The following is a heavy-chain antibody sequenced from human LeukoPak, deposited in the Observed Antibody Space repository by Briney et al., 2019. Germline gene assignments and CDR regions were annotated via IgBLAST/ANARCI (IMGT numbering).Heavy chain of an antibody. CDR3: ARRLSTIAISAANDY. D-gene: IGHD6-13*01. J-gene: IGHJ4*02. CDR2: IYPGNSET. CDR1: GYSFTSYW. V-gene: IGHV5-51*01. Sequence: GESLKISCKGSGYSFTSYWIAWVRQMPGKGLEWMGIIYPGNSETTYNPSFKGHVTMSADKSISTAYLQWSSLEDTDTAKYYCARRLSTIAISAANDYWGQGTLVTVSS.